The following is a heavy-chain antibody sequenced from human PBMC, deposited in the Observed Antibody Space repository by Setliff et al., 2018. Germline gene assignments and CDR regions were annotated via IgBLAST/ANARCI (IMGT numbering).Heavy chain of an antibody. Sequence: ASVKVSCKASGYTFTSYAMNWVRQAPGQGLEWMGWINTNTGNPTYAQGFTGRFVFSLDTSVSTAYLQISSLKAEDTAVYYCARDRRCSSTSCRTDDAFDIWAKGQWSPSPQ. J-gene: IGHJ3*02. CDR2: INTNTGNP. CDR3: ARDRRCSSTSCRTDDAFDI. D-gene: IGHD2-2*01. V-gene: IGHV7-4-1*02. CDR1: GYTFTSYA.